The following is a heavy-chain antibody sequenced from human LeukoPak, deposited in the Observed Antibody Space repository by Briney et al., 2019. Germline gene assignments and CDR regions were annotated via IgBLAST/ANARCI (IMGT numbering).Heavy chain of an antibody. J-gene: IGHJ4*02. D-gene: IGHD3-10*01. V-gene: IGHV3-15*01. CDR2: IKSKTDGGTT. Sequence: GGSLRLSCAASGFTFSNAWMSWVRQAPGNGLEWVGRIKSKTDGGTTDYAAPVKGRFTISRDDSKNTLYLQMNSLKTEDTAVYYCTATYYYGSGSYPRSFDYWGQGTLVTVSS. CDR3: TATYYYGSGSYPRSFDY. CDR1: GFTFSNAW.